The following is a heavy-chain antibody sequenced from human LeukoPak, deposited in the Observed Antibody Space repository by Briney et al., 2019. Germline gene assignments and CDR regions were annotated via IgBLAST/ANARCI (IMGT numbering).Heavy chain of an antibody. D-gene: IGHD6-6*01. Sequence: SGTLSLTCTVSGGSISSGSYYWSWIRQPAGRGLEWIGRIYSSGSTNYNPSLKSRVTISQDTSKNQVSLKLSSVTAADTAVYYCARDPRYSSSAHVFDIWGQGTMVTVSS. J-gene: IGHJ3*02. V-gene: IGHV4-61*02. CDR3: ARDPRYSSSAHVFDI. CDR1: GGSISSGSYY. CDR2: IYSSGST.